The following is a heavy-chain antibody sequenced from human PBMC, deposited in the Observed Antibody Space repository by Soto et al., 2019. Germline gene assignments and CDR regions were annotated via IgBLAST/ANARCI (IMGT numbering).Heavy chain of an antibody. CDR1: GGSISSVNW. CDR3: ARLGTDTAASGPDY. CDR2: IYYTGMT. V-gene: IGHV4-4*02. J-gene: IGHJ4*02. D-gene: IGHD6-13*01. Sequence: QVQLKESGPRLVKPSGTLSLTCAVSGGSISSVNWWSWVRQSPGKGLEWIGEIYYTGMTNYNPSLKTRVTISIDKSKSQFYLRLSSVTVADTAMYYCARLGTDTAASGPDYWGQGTLVTVSS.